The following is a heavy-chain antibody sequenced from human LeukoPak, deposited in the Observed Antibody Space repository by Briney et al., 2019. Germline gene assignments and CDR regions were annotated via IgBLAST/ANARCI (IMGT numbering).Heavy chain of an antibody. Sequence: SETLSLTCTVSGGSISSGDYYWSWIRQPPGKGLEWIGYIYHSGSTYYNPSLKSRVIISVDRSKNQFSLQLNSVTPEDTAVYYCARAELGLRHYYYYYGMDVWGQGTTVTVSS. CDR3: ARAELGLRHYYYYYGMDV. CDR1: GGSISSGDYY. J-gene: IGHJ6*02. V-gene: IGHV4-30-2*01. D-gene: IGHD3-10*01. CDR2: IYHSGST.